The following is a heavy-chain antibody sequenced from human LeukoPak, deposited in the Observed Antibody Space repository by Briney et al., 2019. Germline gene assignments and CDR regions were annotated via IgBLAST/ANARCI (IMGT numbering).Heavy chain of an antibody. V-gene: IGHV1-2*02. J-gene: IGHJ3*02. CDR2: INPNSGGT. Sequence: ASVKVSCKASGYTFTGYYMHWVRQAPGQGLEWMGWINPNSGGTNYAQKFQGRVTMTRDTSISTAYMELSRLRSDDTAVYYCARWYGSGSLLAFDIWGQGTMVTVSS. CDR3: ARWYGSGSLLAFDI. CDR1: GYTFTGYY. D-gene: IGHD3-10*01.